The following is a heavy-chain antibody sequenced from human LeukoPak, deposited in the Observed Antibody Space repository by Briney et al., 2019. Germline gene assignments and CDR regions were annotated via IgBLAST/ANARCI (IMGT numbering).Heavy chain of an antibody. V-gene: IGHV3-7*05. Sequence: GGSLRLSCAASGFTFSNYWMIWVRQAPGKGLEWVGNIKQDGSEKRYADSVRGRFSISRDNAQTSLYLQINSLRAEDTAVYYCARASDPWLQLTWGQGTLVTVSS. D-gene: IGHD5-24*01. CDR3: ARASDPWLQLT. CDR2: IKQDGSEK. CDR1: GFTFSNYW. J-gene: IGHJ5*02.